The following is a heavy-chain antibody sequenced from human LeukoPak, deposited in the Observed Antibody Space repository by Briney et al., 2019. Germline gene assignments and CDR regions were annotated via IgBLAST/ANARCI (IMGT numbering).Heavy chain of an antibody. CDR1: GGSISSGGYY. J-gene: IGHJ4*02. Sequence: PSETLSLTCTVSGGSISSGGYYWSWIRQPPGKGLEWIGYIYHSGSTYYNPSLKSRVTISVDRSKNQFSLKLSSVTAADTAVYYCASRIAAAGRGAYYFDYWGQGTLVTVSS. CDR2: IYHSGST. CDR3: ASRIAAAGRGAYYFDY. V-gene: IGHV4-30-2*01. D-gene: IGHD6-13*01.